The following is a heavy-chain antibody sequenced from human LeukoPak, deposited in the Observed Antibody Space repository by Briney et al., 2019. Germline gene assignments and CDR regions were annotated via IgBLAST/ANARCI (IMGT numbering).Heavy chain of an antibody. CDR2: ISSSGSTI. CDR3: ASDSSGWYVDY. V-gene: IGHV3-11*01. D-gene: IGHD6-19*01. CDR1: GLTFSDYY. J-gene: IGHJ4*02. Sequence: GGSLRLSCAASGLTFSDYYMSWIRQAPGKGLEWVSYISSSGSTIYYADSVKGRFTISRDNAKNSLYLQMNSLRAEDTAVYYCASDSSGWYVDYWGQGTLVTVSS.